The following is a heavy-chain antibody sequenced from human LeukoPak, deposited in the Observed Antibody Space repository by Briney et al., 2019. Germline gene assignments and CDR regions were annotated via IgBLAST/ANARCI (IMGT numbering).Heavy chain of an antibody. Sequence: PSETLSLTCTVSGGSISSYYWSWIRQPPGKGLEGIGYIYYSGSTNYNPSLKSRVTISVDTSKNQFSLKLSSVTAADTAVYYCARLVRGSTRGDFDYWGQGTLVTVSS. D-gene: IGHD2-2*01. CDR3: ARLVRGSTRGDFDY. V-gene: IGHV4-59*08. J-gene: IGHJ4*02. CDR2: IYYSGST. CDR1: GGSISSYY.